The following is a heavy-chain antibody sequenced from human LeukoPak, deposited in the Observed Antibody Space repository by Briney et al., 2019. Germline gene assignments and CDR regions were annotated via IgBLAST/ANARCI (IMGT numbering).Heavy chain of an antibody. J-gene: IGHJ4*02. CDR3: ARVPRSYDSSGYYYAY. Sequence: ASVKVSCKASGYTFTGYYMHWVRQAPGQGLEWMGRINPNSGGTNYAQKFQGRVTMTRDTSISTAYMELSRLRSDDTAVYYCARVPRSYDSSGYYYAYWGQGTLVTVSS. CDR1: GYTFTGYY. D-gene: IGHD3-22*01. CDR2: INPNSGGT. V-gene: IGHV1-2*06.